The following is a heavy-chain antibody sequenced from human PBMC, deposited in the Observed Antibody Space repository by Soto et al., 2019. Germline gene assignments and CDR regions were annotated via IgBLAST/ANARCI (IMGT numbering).Heavy chain of an antibody. CDR3: ARDWSYFDSSGYPFNRMYYFDY. Sequence: ASVKVSCKASGYTFSNYGFSWVRQAPGQGLEWMGWVSAHNGNTKYAQKLQGRVTMTTNTSTSTAYMELRSLRSDDTAVYYCARDWSYFDSSGYPFNRMYYFDYWGQGTLVTVSS. CDR1: GYTFSNYG. D-gene: IGHD3-22*01. J-gene: IGHJ4*02. V-gene: IGHV1-18*01. CDR2: VSAHNGNT.